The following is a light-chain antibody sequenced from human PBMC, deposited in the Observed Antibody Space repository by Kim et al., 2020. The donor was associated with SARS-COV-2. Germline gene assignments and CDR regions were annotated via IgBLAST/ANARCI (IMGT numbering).Light chain of an antibody. CDR2: DVS. J-gene: IGKJ5*01. Sequence: ALSPGEDASLSGRASQSVGYFLAWYQQRPGQAPRLLIYDVSKRATGIPSRFRGSGSGADFTLTVSTLEPEDFAVYYCQRSSWPITFGQGTRLEIK. CDR1: QSVGYF. V-gene: IGKV3-11*01. CDR3: QRSSWPIT.